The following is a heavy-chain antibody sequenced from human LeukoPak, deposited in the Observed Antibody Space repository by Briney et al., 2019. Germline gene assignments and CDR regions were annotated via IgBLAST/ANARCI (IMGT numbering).Heavy chain of an antibody. V-gene: IGHV4-61*01. CDR3: ATSYGSAFPEIDY. CDR2: ISYSGST. D-gene: IGHD6-19*01. Sequence: SETLSLTCTVSGGSVGRGSYYWSWIRQSPGKGLEWIGYISYSGSTKYNPSLKSRVTISVDTSKNQFSLRLSSVTAADTAVYYCATSYGSAFPEIDYWGQGTLVTVSS. J-gene: IGHJ4*02. CDR1: GGSVGRGSYY.